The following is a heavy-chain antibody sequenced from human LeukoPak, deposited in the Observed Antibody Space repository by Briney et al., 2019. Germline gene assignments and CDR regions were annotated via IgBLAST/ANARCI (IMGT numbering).Heavy chain of an antibody. D-gene: IGHD1-26*01. Sequence: SETLSLTCTVSGGSISTYHWNWIRQPPGKGLEWIGYIYHSGSTNYNPSLQSRVTISVDTSKNQFSLNLSSVTAADTAVYYCARDDSGSYHQLGVWGQGTTVTVSS. J-gene: IGHJ6*02. CDR1: GGSISTYH. CDR3: ARDDSGSYHQLGV. CDR2: IYHSGST. V-gene: IGHV4-59*01.